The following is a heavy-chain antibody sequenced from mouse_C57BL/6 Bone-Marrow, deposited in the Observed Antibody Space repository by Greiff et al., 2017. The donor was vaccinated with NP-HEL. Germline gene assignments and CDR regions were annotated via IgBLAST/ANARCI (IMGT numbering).Heavy chain of an antibody. CDR2: INPYNGGT. CDR1: GYTFTDYY. Sequence: VQLQQSGPVLVKPGASVKMSCKASGYTFTDYYMNWVKQSHGKSLEWIGVINPYNGGTSYNQKFKGKATLTVDKSSSTAYMELNSLTSEDSAVYYCAREGVITTVVGAMDYWGQGTSVTVSS. D-gene: IGHD1-1*01. CDR3: AREGVITTVVGAMDY. J-gene: IGHJ4*01. V-gene: IGHV1-19*01.